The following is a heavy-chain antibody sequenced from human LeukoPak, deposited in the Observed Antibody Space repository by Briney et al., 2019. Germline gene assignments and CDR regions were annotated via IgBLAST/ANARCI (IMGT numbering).Heavy chain of an antibody. D-gene: IGHD6-19*01. CDR2: INGGGSTI. CDR1: GFTFSSNA. J-gene: IGHJ4*02. Sequence: GGSLRLSCAASGFTFSSNAMTWVRQAPGRGLEWVSSINGGGSTIYYADSVKGRFTISRDNAKNSLYLQMNSLRAEDTAVYYCARDRLGYSSGWTPGWSNWGQGTLVTVSS. CDR3: ARDRLGYSSGWTPGWSN. V-gene: IGHV3-48*01.